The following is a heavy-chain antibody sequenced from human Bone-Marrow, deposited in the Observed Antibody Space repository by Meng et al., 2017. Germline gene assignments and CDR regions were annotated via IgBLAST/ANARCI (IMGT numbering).Heavy chain of an antibody. J-gene: IGHJ5*02. CDR2: IYYSGST. V-gene: IGHV4-39*01. Sequence: QLQLQESGPGLVKPSEIQSLTCTVSGGSISSSNYYWGWISQPPGKGLEWIGSIYYSGSTYYNPSLKSRVTISVDTSKNKFSLKLSSVTAADTAVYYCARRPNWFDPWGQGTLVTVSS. CDR3: ARRPNWFDP. CDR1: GGSISSSNYY.